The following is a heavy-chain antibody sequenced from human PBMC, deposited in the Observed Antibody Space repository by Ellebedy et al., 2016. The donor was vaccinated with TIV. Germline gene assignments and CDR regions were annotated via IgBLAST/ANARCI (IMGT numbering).Heavy chain of an antibody. CDR3: AKDRYYDYSNYDGDRWFDP. V-gene: IGHV3-23*01. J-gene: IGHJ5*02. CDR2: ISGSGGST. CDR1: GFTFSSYA. Sequence: GESLKISXAASGFTFSSYAMSWVRQAPGKGLEWVSAISGSGGSTYYADSVKGRFTISRDNSKNTLYLQMNSLRAEDTAVYYCAKDRYYDYSNYDGDRWFDPWGQGTLVTVSS. D-gene: IGHD4-11*01.